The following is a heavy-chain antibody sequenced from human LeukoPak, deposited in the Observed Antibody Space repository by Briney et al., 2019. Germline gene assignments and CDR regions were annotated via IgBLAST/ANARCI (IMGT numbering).Heavy chain of an antibody. Sequence: ASVKVSCKAFGGTFSSYAISWVRQAPGQGLEWMGRIIPILGIANYAQKFQGRVTITADKSTSTAYMELSSLRSEDTAVYYCARGVTVTSSMDVWGQGTTVTVSS. CDR1: GGTFSSYA. J-gene: IGHJ6*02. CDR2: IIPILGIA. D-gene: IGHD4-17*01. V-gene: IGHV1-69*04. CDR3: ARGVTVTSSMDV.